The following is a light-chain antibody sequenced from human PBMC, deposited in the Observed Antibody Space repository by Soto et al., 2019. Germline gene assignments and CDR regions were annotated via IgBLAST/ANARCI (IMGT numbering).Light chain of an antibody. Sequence: EIVMTQSPATLSLSPGERATLSCRASQSVSSNLAWYQQKPGQAPRRLIYDASTRATGIPARLSGSGSGTEFTLTISSLQSEDFAVYYCQQYNKWPPFTFGPGTKVDMK. CDR3: QQYNKWPPFT. V-gene: IGKV3-15*01. CDR2: DAS. J-gene: IGKJ3*01. CDR1: QSVSSN.